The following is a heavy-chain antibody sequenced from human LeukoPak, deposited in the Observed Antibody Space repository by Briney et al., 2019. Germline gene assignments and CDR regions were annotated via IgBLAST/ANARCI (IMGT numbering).Heavy chain of an antibody. CDR3: ARAKGKAGRYGMDV. Sequence: ASVKVSCKASGYTFPVYEIYWVRQASGQGLECMGWMNPYSNSTDSAQKSQGRLTMTSDISISTAYMELSSLRPEDTAVYFCARAKGKAGRYGMDVWGQGTTVIVSS. V-gene: IGHV1-8*01. CDR1: GYTFPVYE. J-gene: IGHJ6*02. CDR2: MNPYSNST.